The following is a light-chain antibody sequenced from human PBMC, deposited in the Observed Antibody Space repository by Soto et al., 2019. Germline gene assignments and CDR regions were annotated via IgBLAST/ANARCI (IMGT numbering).Light chain of an antibody. CDR1: QHISDY. J-gene: IGKJ4*01. V-gene: IGKV1-33*01. CDR3: HQYFEPHT. CDR2: DGT. Sequence: DTRLTQSPSSLSASVGDRVTITCQASQHISDYLNWYQQKPGKAPKLLIYDGTKLETGVPSRFSGSGSGTEFTFTISSLQPEDTATYYCHQYFEPHTFGGGTK.